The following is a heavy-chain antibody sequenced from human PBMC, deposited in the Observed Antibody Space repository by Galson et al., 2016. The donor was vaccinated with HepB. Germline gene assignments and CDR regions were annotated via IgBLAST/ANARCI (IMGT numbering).Heavy chain of an antibody. Sequence: SLRLSCAASGITFSSYDMNWARQAPGKGLEWVSYISGSGGSTFYADSVKGRFTISRDNSKNTLFLQMNSLRAEDTAVYYCAHDLSYKEHAFDIWGQGTMVSVSS. CDR3: AHDLSYKEHAFDI. J-gene: IGHJ3*02. CDR2: ISGSGGST. CDR1: GITFSSYD. V-gene: IGHV3-23*01. D-gene: IGHD5-24*01.